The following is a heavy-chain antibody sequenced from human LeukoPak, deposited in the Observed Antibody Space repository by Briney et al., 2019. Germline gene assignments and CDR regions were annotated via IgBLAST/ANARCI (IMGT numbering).Heavy chain of an antibody. CDR1: GFTFRNHW. Sequence: AGGSLRLSCAASGFTFRNHWMTWVRQAPGKGLEWVAVISYDGSNKYYADSVKGRFTISRDNSKNTLYLQMNSLRAEDTAVYYCARVAVAGRASYYYYMDVWGKGTTVTVSS. V-gene: IGHV3-30*03. D-gene: IGHD6-19*01. CDR3: ARVAVAGRASYYYYMDV. CDR2: ISYDGSNK. J-gene: IGHJ6*03.